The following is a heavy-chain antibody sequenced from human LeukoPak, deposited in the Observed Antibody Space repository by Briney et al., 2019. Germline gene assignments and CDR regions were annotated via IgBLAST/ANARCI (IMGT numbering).Heavy chain of an antibody. J-gene: IGHJ3*02. CDR3: AKDRTMIEGIGAFDI. CDR1: GFTFSSYA. Sequence: GGSLRLSCAASGFTFSSYAMSWVRQAPGKGLEWVSAISGSGGSTYYADSVKGRLTISRDNSKNTLYLQMNSLRAEDTAVYYCAKDRTMIEGIGAFDIWGQGTMVTVSS. D-gene: IGHD3-22*01. V-gene: IGHV3-23*01. CDR2: ISGSGGST.